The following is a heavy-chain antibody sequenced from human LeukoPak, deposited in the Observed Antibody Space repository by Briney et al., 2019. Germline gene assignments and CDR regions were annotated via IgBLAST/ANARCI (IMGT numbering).Heavy chain of an antibody. CDR2: IWHDGSNK. D-gene: IGHD5-12*01. Sequence: GGSLRLSCVASGFTFSDYGMHWVRQAPGKGLEWVAVIWHDGSNKYYADSVKGRFTISRDNSENTLYLQMNSLRVEDTALFYCARAGGSRYGYAFDVWGQGTLVTVSS. J-gene: IGHJ3*01. CDR3: ARAGGSRYGYAFDV. V-gene: IGHV3-33*01. CDR1: GFTFSDYG.